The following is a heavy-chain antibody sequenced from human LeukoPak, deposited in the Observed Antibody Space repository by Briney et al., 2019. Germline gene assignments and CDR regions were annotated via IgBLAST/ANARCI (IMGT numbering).Heavy chain of an antibody. CDR3: ARIDDAFDI. CDR1: GGSISSYY. J-gene: IGHJ3*02. CDR2: MFYSGST. V-gene: IGHV4-59*01. Sequence: SETLSLTCTVSGGSISSYYWSWIRQPPGKGLEWIGYMFYSGSTNYNPSLKSRVTISVDTSKNQISLKLSSVTAADTAVYYCARIDDAFDIWGQGTMVTVSS.